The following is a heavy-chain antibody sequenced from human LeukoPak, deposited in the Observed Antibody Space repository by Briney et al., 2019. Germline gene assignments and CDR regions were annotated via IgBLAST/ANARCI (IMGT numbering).Heavy chain of an antibody. D-gene: IGHD6-13*01. J-gene: IGHJ4*02. V-gene: IGHV3-74*01. CDR3: AMGIAAAGTLDY. CDR2: INSDGSST. CDR1: GFSFGSYG. Sequence: LSGGSLRLSCAASGFSFGSYGIHWVRQAPGKGLVWVSRINSDGSSTSYADSVKGRFTISRDNAKNTLYLQMNSLRAEDTAVYYCAMGIAAAGTLDYWGQGTLVTVSS.